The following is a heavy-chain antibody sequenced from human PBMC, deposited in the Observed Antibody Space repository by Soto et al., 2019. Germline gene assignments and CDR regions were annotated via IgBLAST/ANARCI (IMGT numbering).Heavy chain of an antibody. J-gene: IGHJ4*02. CDR2: INAGNGNT. CDR3: ARVKGIVVVTAITY. D-gene: IGHD2-21*02. CDR1: GYTFTSYA. Sequence: ASVKVSCKXSGYTFTSYAMHWVRQAPGQRLEWMGWINAGNGNTKYSQKFQGRVTITRDTSASTAYMELSSLRSEDTAVYYCARVKGIVVVTAITYWGQGTLVTVSS. V-gene: IGHV1-3*01.